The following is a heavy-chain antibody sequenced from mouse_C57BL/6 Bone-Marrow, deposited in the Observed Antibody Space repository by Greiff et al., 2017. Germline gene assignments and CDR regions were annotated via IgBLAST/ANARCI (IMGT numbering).Heavy chain of an antibody. CDR3: ARSFFITTFYFDY. V-gene: IGHV5-17*01. D-gene: IGHD1-1*01. CDR1: GFTFSDYG. Sequence: EVQLVESGGGLVKPGGSLKLSCAASGFTFSDYGMHWVRQAPEKGLEWVAYISSGSSTIYYADTVKGRFTISRDNAKNTLFLQMTRLRSEDTAMYYCARSFFITTFYFDYWGQGTTLTVSS. J-gene: IGHJ2*01. CDR2: ISSGSSTI.